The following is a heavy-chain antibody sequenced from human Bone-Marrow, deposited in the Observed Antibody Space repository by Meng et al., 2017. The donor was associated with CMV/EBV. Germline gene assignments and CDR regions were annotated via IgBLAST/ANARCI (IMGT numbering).Heavy chain of an antibody. D-gene: IGHD1-7*01. Sequence: SQTLSLTCTVAGGSISSSSYYWGWIRQPPGKGLEWIGSIYYSGSTYYNPSRKSRVTISVDKSKNQFSLKLSSVTAADTAVYYRAREPRLELRGWTVDYDYGMDVWGQGTTVTVSS. CDR2: IYYSGST. CDR1: GGSISSSSYY. V-gene: IGHV4-39*07. CDR3: AREPRLELRGWTVDYDYGMDV. J-gene: IGHJ6*02.